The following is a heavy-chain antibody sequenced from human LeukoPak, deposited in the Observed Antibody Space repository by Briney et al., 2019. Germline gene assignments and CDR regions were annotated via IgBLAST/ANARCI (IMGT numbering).Heavy chain of an antibody. J-gene: IGHJ6*04. CDR3: ARGDDV. CDR2: ISWNSGSI. Sequence: PGGSLRLSCAASGFTFDDYAMHWVRQAPGKGLEWVSGISWNSGSIGYADSVKGRFTISRDNAKNSLYLQMNSLRAEDTALYYCARGDDVWGKGTTVTVSS. V-gene: IGHV3-9*01. D-gene: IGHD3-10*01. CDR1: GFTFDDYA.